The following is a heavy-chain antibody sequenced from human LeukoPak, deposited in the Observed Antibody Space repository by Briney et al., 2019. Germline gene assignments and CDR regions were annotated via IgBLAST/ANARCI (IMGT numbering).Heavy chain of an antibody. D-gene: IGHD3-10*01. Sequence: GESLKISCAASGFSFISYEMNWVRRAPGKGLEWVSYISSSAGTIYYADSVKGRFTISRDNAKNSLYLQMNSLRAEDTAVYYCARDGKSGNFDYWGQGTLVTVSS. V-gene: IGHV3-48*03. CDR3: ARDGKSGNFDY. CDR2: ISSSAGTI. CDR1: GFSFISYE. J-gene: IGHJ4*02.